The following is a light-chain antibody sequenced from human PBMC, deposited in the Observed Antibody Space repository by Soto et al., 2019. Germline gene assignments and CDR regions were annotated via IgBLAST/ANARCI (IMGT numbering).Light chain of an antibody. CDR3: QRYNNWPPII. V-gene: IGKV3-15*01. J-gene: IGKJ5*01. CDR1: QSVSSN. CDR2: GAS. Sequence: EIVMTQSPATLSVSPGERATLSCRASQSVSSNLAWYQQKPGQAPRLLIYGASTRATGIPARFSGSRSGTEFTLTISSLQSEDFAVYYCQRYNNWPPIIFGQGTRLEIK.